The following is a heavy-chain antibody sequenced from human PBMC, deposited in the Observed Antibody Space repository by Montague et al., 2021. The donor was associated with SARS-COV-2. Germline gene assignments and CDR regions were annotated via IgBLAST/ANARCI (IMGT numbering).Heavy chain of an antibody. CDR1: GFTLSSYW. CDR3: ARRRLRFFDGSGAFDI. V-gene: IGHV3-7*01. D-gene: IGHD3-9*01. Sequence: SLRLSCAASGFTLSSYWMSWVRQAPGKGLEWVANIKQDGSEKYYVDSVKGRFTISRDNAKNSLYLQMNSLRAEDTAVYYCARRRLRFFDGSGAFDIWGQGTMVTVSS. J-gene: IGHJ3*02. CDR2: IKQDGSEK.